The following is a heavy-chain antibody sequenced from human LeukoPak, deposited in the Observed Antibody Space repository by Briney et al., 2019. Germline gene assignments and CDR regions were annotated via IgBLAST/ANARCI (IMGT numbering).Heavy chain of an antibody. CDR1: GGSISSYY. J-gene: IGHJ4*02. CDR2: IYYSGST. CDR3: ARGEIRWLQFDDYFDY. D-gene: IGHD5-24*01. V-gene: IGHV4-59*08. Sequence: SETLSLTCTVSGGSISSYYWNWIRQPPGKGLEWIGSIYYSGSTKYNPSLESRVTISVDTSKNQISLKLSSVTAADTAVYYCARGEIRWLQFDDYFDYWGQGTLVTVSS.